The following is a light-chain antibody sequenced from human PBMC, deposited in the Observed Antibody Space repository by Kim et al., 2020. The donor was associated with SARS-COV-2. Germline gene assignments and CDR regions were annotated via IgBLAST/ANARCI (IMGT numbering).Light chain of an antibody. J-gene: IGKJ4*01. CDR1: QNININ. CDR3: QQSNDWPLT. Sequence: EIVMTQSPTTLSMSPGERATLSCRASQNININLAWYQQRPGQPPRLLIYGASTRASNIPPRFTGGGSGTEFTLTISSLQAEDFVLYFCQQSNDWPLTFGGGTKVDIK. V-gene: IGKV3-15*01. CDR2: GAS.